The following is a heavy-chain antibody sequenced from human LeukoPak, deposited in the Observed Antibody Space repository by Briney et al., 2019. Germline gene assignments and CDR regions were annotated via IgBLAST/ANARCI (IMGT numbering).Heavy chain of an antibody. V-gene: IGHV3-48*04. CDR1: GFTFSSYA. J-gene: IGHJ4*02. D-gene: IGHD3-22*01. CDR3: ARDQDYYDSSGYYTPFFDY. CDR2: ISSSGSTI. Sequence: GGSLRLSCAASGFTFSSYAMSWVRQAPGKGLEWVSYISSSGSTIYYADSVKGRFTISRDNAKNSLYLQMNSLRAEDTAVYYCARDQDYYDSSGYYTPFFDYWGQGTLVTVSS.